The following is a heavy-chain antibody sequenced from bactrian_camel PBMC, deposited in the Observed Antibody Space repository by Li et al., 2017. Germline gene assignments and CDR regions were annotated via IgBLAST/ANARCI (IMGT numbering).Heavy chain of an antibody. CDR1: GFVFRHYD. D-gene: IGHD2*01. V-gene: IGHV3S6*01. CDR2: ITSLPSLFRAA. J-gene: IGHJ4*01. Sequence: HVQLVESGGGLAQPGGSLRLSCTASGFVFRHYDMTWVRQAPGKEVEWVAGITSLPSLFRAASYADSVKGRFTISRDNAKDTLYLQMNSLKIEDTATYYCAAEFSDPVDCSAGYSYAPDYSHVGQGTQVTVS.